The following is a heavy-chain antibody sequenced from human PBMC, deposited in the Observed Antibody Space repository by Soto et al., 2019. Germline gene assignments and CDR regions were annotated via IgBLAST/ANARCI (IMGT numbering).Heavy chain of an antibody. J-gene: IGHJ4*02. Sequence: GGSLRLSCAASGFTFSSYSMNWVRQAPGKGLEWVSSISSSSSYIYYADSVKGRFTISRDNAKNSLYLQMNSLSAEDTAVYYCARVPMITFGGVIVPSLAPFDYWGQGTLVTVSS. CDR2: ISSSSSYI. CDR1: GFTFSSYS. V-gene: IGHV3-21*01. CDR3: ARVPMITFGGVIVPSLAPFDY. D-gene: IGHD3-16*02.